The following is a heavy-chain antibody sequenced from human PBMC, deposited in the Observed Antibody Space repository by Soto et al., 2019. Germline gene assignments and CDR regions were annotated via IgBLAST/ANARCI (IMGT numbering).Heavy chain of an antibody. J-gene: IGHJ6*02. CDR3: ARGPSHYYDSIGGMDV. D-gene: IGHD3-22*01. V-gene: IGHV5-51*01. CDR2: IYPGDSDT. Sequence: PGESLKISCKGSGYSFTSYWIGWVRQMPGKGLEWMGIIYPGDSDTRYSPSFQGQVTISADKSISTAYLQWSSLKASDTAMYYCARGPSHYYDSIGGMDVWGQGTTVTVSS. CDR1: GYSFTSYW.